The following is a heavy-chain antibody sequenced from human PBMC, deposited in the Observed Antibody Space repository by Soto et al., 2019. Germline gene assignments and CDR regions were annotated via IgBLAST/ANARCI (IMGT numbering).Heavy chain of an antibody. CDR3: ARGHQMYKRNRPGMEV. J-gene: IGHJ6*01. D-gene: IGHD1-20*01. CDR1: VVSFIGYY. Sequence: SETLSLTCSFCVVSFIGYYCSLILQPPVKGLEWIGEINHSGSTNYNPSLKSRVTISVDTSKNQFSLKLSSVTAADTAVYYCARGHQMYKRNRPGMEVWGQGNTVTVSS. CDR2: INHSGST. V-gene: IGHV4-34*01.